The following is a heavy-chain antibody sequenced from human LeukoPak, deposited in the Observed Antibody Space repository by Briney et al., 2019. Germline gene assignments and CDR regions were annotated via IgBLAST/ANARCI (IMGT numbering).Heavy chain of an antibody. CDR1: GFTFSSNG. CDR3: ARVEGGGGWYGGALDY. D-gene: IGHD6-19*01. CDR2: IWYDGSNK. J-gene: IGHJ4*02. Sequence: GGSLRLSCAASGFTFSSNGMHWVRQAPGKGLEWVAIIWYDGSNKYYADSVKGRFTISRDDSKNTLYLQMNSLRAEDTAVYYCARVEGGGGWYGGALDYWGQGTLVTVSS. V-gene: IGHV3-33*08.